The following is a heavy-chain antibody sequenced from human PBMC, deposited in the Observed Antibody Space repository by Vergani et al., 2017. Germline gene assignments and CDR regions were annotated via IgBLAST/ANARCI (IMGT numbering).Heavy chain of an antibody. CDR1: GFTFSSYA. CDR2: ISGSGGST. V-gene: IGHV3-23*01. J-gene: IGHJ4*02. D-gene: IGHD3-22*01. Sequence: EVQLLESGGGLVQPGGSLRLSCAASGFTFSSYAMSWVRQAPGKGLEWVSAISGSGGSTYYADSVKGRFTISRDNSKHTLYLQMNSLRAEDTAVYYCAKDPARYYDSSGYYEFDYWGQGTLVTVSS. CDR3: AKDPARYYDSSGYYEFDY.